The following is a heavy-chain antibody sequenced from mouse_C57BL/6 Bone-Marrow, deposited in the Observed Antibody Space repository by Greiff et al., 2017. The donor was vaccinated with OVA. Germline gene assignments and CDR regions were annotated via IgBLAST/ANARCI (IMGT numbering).Heavy chain of an antibody. J-gene: IGHJ3*01. CDR1: GFTFSSYG. D-gene: IGHD2-2*01. CDR2: ISSGGSYT. CDR3: ARHTMATRIAY. V-gene: IGHV5-6*01. Sequence: DVQLVESGGDLVKPGGSLKLSCAASGFTFSSYGMSWVRQTPDKRLEWVATISSGGSYTYYPDSVKGRFTISRDNAKNTLYLQMSSLKSEDTAMYYCARHTMATRIAYWGQGTLVTVSA.